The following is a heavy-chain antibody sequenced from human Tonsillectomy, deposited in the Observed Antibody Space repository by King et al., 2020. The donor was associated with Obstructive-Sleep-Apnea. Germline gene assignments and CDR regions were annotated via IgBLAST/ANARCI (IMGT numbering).Heavy chain of an antibody. D-gene: IGHD4-17*01. CDR1: GGSFSDYY. CDR2: INHSGGT. CDR3: ASLMVTTGDY. J-gene: IGHJ4*02. V-gene: IGHV4-34*01. Sequence: VQLQQWGAGLLKPSETLSLTCAVYGGSFSDYYWSWIRQPPGKGLEWIGEINHSGGTNYNPSLKSRVTISVDTSKNHFSLSLSSVTAADTAVYYCASLMVTTGDYWGQGTLVTVSS.